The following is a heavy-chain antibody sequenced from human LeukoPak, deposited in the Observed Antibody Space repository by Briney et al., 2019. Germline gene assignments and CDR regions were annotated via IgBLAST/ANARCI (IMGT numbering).Heavy chain of an antibody. V-gene: IGHV1-18*01. CDR2: ISAYNGNT. D-gene: IGHD6-13*01. J-gene: IGHJ4*02. CDR1: GYTFTSYG. CDR3: AREPTHSSSFLRIWGGPVNNFDY. Sequence: GASVKVSCKASGYTFTSYGISWVRQAPGQGLEWMGWISAYNGNTNYAQKLQGRVTMTTDTSTSTAYMELRSLRSDDTAVYYCAREPTHSSSFLRIWGGPVNNFDYWGQGTLVTVSS.